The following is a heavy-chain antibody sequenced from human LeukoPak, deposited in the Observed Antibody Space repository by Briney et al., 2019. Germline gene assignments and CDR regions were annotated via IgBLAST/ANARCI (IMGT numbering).Heavy chain of an antibody. CDR2: IYHSGST. CDR3: ARASGFGELLKGKRRFDP. J-gene: IGHJ5*02. V-gene: IGHV4-30-2*01. D-gene: IGHD3-10*01. Sequence: SQTLSLTCAVSGGSISSGGYSWSWIRQPPGKGLEWIGYIYHSGSTYYNPSLKSRVTISVDRSKNQFSLKLSSVTAADTAVYYCARASGFGELLKGKRRFDPWGQGTLVTVSS. CDR1: GGSISSGGYS.